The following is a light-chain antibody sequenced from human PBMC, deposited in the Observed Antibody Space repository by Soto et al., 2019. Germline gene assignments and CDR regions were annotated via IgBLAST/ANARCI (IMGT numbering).Light chain of an antibody. CDR3: QPYNNWPLT. CDR2: EAS. J-gene: IGKJ4*01. CDR1: QSVGNN. V-gene: IGKV3-11*01. Sequence: EIVLTQSPATLSLSPGERATLSCRASQSVGNNLAWYQQKPGQAPGLLIYEASTRATGIPARFSGSGSGTDFTLTISSLEPEDFAVYYCQPYNNWPLTFGGGTKVDIK.